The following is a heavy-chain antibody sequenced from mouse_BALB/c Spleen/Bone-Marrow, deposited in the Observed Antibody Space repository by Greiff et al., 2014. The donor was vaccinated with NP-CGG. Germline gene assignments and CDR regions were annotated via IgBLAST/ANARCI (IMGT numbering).Heavy chain of an antibody. V-gene: IGHV7-3*02. CDR1: GFTFTDYY. CDR2: IRNKANGYTT. Sequence: DVMLVESGGGLVQPGGSLRLSCAASGFTFTDYYMSWVRQPPGKALEWLGFIRNKANGYTTYYSASVKGRFTISRDNSQSILYLQMNTLRAEDSATYYCARDENVGIYWHFDVWGAGTTVTVSS. J-gene: IGHJ1*01. CDR3: ARDENVGIYWHFDV.